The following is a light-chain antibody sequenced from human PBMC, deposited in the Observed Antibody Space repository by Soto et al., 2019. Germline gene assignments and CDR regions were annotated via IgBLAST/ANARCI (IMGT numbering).Light chain of an antibody. V-gene: IGLV8-61*01. CDR3: ALYLGGGIWV. Sequence: QTVVTQEPSFSVSPGGTVTLTCGLSSGSVSTSYYPSWYQQTPGQTPRTLIYSTNTRSSGVPDRFSGSILGNKAALTITGAQADDESDYYCALYLGGGIWVFGGGTKLTVL. CDR1: SGSVSTSYY. J-gene: IGLJ3*02. CDR2: STN.